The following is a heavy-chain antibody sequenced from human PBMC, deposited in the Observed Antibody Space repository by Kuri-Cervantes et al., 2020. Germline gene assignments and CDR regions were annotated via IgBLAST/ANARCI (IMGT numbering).Heavy chain of an antibody. CDR2: IKQDGSEK. V-gene: IGHV3-7*01. CDR3: ARAGAINTVDF. J-gene: IGHJ4*02. Sequence: GGSLRLSCAASGFTFSSYWMSWVRHTPGKGLEWVANIKQDGSEKYYVDSVKGRFTISRDNAKNSLFLQVTSLTAEDTAIYYCARAGAINTVDFWGRGTLVTVSS. CDR1: GFTFSSYW. D-gene: IGHD5-24*01.